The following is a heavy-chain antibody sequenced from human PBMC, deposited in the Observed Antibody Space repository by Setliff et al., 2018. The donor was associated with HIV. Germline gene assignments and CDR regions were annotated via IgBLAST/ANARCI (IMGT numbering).Heavy chain of an antibody. D-gene: IGHD6-13*01. V-gene: IGHV4-39*07. J-gene: IGHJ6*03. CDR1: GASSIYY. CDR3: ARAAITPYSSIWSTFYNHFYHYMDV. Sequence: SETLSLTCTVSGASSIYYWGWIRQPPGKGLAWIGRVYHSGSTNYNPSLESRVTISVDTSKNQFSLKLSSISAADTAVYYCARAAITPYSSIWSTFYNHFYHYMDVWGKGTTVTVSS. CDR2: VYHSGST.